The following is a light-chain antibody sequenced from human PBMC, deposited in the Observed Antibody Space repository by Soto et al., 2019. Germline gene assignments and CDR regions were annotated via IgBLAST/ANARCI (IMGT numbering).Light chain of an antibody. CDR2: DIS. CDR1: QSVSSRS. J-gene: IGKJ5*01. CDR3: QQRSNRIT. V-gene: IGKV3-11*01. Sequence: EIVLTQSPGTLSLSPGERATLSCRASQSVSSRSLAWYQQKPGQAPRLLIYDISTRAAAIPARFSGSGSGTDFTLTVSSLEPEDFALYYCQQRSNRITFGQGTRLE.